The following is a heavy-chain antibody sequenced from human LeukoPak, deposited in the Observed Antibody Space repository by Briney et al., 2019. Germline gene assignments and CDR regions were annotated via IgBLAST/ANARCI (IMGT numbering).Heavy chain of an antibody. V-gene: IGHV4-34*01. D-gene: IGHD3-3*01. CDR3: ARSRVYYDFWSGYYNPGAYYFDY. CDR2: INHSGST. CDR1: GGSFSGYY. Sequence: PSETLSLTCAVYGGSFSGYYWSWIRQPPGKGLEWIGEINHSGSTNYNPSLKSRVTISVDTSKNQFSLKLSSVTAADTAVYYCARSRVYYDFWSGYYNPGAYYFDYWGQGTLVTVSS. J-gene: IGHJ4*02.